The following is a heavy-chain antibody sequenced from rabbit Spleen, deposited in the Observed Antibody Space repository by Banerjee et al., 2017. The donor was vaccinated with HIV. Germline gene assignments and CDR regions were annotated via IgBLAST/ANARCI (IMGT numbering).Heavy chain of an antibody. Sequence: QEQLVESGGGLVKPEGSLTLTCTASGFSFSTGSYMCWVRQAPGKGLEWIGCIELGSSGFTYFASWAKGRFTISKTSSTTVTLQMTSLTAADTATYFCARDTSSSFSSYGMDLWGPGTLVTVS. CDR1: GFSFSTGSY. CDR3: ARDTSSSFSSYGMDL. V-gene: IGHV1S45*01. CDR2: IELGSSGFT. D-gene: IGHD1-1*01. J-gene: IGHJ6*01.